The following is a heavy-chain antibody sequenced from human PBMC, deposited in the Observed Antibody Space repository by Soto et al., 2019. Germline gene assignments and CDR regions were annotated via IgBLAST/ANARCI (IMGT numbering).Heavy chain of an antibody. Sequence: SETLSLTCTVSGGSISSYYWSWIRQPPGKGLEWIGEINHSGSTNYNPSLKSRVTISVDTSKNQFSLKLSSVTAADTAVYYCARASMVRDNDYWGQGTLVTVSS. D-gene: IGHD3-10*01. CDR3: ARASMVRDNDY. V-gene: IGHV4-34*01. J-gene: IGHJ4*02. CDR2: INHSGST. CDR1: GGSISSYY.